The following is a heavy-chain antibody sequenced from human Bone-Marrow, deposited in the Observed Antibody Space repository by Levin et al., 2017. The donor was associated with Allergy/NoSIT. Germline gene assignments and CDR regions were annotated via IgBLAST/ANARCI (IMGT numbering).Heavy chain of an antibody. CDR2: IKSKTDGGTT. Sequence: LSLTCAASGFTFSNAWMSWVRQAPGKGLEWVGRIKSKTDGGTTDYAAPVKGRFTISRDDSKNTLYLQMNSLKTEDTAVYYCTTEHSSSSEGGYYFDYWGQGTLVTVSS. CDR1: GFTFSNAW. V-gene: IGHV3-15*01. D-gene: IGHD6-6*01. J-gene: IGHJ4*02. CDR3: TTEHSSSSEGGYYFDY.